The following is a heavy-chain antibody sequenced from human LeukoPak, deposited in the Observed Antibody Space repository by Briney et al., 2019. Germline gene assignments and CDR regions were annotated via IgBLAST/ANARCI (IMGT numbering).Heavy chain of an antibody. V-gene: IGHV3-23*01. D-gene: IGHD1-20*01. CDR3: AKANGNWNDRLLDY. CDR1: GFTFSSYA. CDR2: ISASGGST. Sequence: GGSLRLSCVVSGFTFSSYAMNWVRQAPGKGLEWVSGISASGGSTYYTDSVKGRFTISRDNSKNTLYLQMNSLRAEDTAVYYCAKANGNWNDRLLDYWGQGTLVTVSS. J-gene: IGHJ4*02.